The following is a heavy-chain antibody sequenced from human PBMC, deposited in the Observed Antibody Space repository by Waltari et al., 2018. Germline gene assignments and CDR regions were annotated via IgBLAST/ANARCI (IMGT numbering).Heavy chain of an antibody. D-gene: IGHD3-3*01. CDR2: IIPIFGTA. V-gene: IGHV1-69*01. CDR3: ARDSTRSGYPHHYYYGMDV. J-gene: IGHJ6*02. CDR1: GGTFSSYA. Sequence: QVQLVQSGAEVKKPGSSVKVSCKASGGTFSSYAIRWVRQAPGHGLEWMGGIIPIFGTANYAQKFQGRVTITADESTSTAYMELSSLRSEDTAVYYCARDSTRSGYPHHYYYGMDVWGQGTTVTVSS.